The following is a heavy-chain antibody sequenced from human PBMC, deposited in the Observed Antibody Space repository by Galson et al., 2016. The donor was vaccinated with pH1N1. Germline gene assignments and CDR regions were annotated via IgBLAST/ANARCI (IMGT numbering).Heavy chain of an antibody. V-gene: IGHV5-51*03. Sequence: QSGAEVKKPGESLKISCRGSGYSFTSYWIAWVRQKPGKGLEWMGIVYHGDSDTRYSPSFRGLFTFSADKYIGTAYLQSSSLEASDTAIYYWARLRGGITVVREVYFDLWGQGTLVTVSP. CDR2: VYHGDSDT. J-gene: IGHJ4*02. CDR3: ARLRGGITVVREVYFDL. CDR1: GYSFTSYW. D-gene: IGHD3-10*01.